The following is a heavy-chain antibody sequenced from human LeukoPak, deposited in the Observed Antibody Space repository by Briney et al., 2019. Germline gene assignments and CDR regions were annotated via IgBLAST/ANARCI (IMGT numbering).Heavy chain of an antibody. CDR3: AKGGSPSCYSSSGY. CDR2: ICGSDGSR. D-gene: IGHD2-2*01. J-gene: IGHJ4*02. V-gene: IGHV3-23*01. Sequence: GGSLRLSCAASGFTFSTYAMSWVRQAPGKGLEWVSAICGSDGSRYYADSVKGRFTTSRDNSKNTLYLQMNSLRGEDTAVYYCAKGGSPSCYSSSGYWGQGTLVAVSS. CDR1: GFTFSTYA.